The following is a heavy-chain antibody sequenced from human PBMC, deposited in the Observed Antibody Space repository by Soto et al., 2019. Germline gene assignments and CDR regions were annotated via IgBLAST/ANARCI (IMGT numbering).Heavy chain of an antibody. CDR3: ARGWGYYDDSSGYYYFDY. J-gene: IGHJ4*02. CDR2: IYSGGST. V-gene: IGHV3-53*01. Sequence: EVQLVESGGGLIQPGGSLRLSCAASGFTVSSNYMTWVRQAPGKGLEWVSVIYSGGSTYYADSVKGRFTISRDNSKNTLYLQMNSLRAEDTAVYYCARGWGYYDDSSGYYYFDYWGQGSLVTVSS. CDR1: GFTVSSNY. D-gene: IGHD3-22*01.